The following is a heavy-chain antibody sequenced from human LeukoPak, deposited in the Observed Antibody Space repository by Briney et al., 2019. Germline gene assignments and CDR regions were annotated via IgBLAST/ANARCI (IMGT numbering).Heavy chain of an antibody. CDR3: ARVGTMIVVVEVVDY. J-gene: IGHJ4*02. CDR2: INPNSGGT. CDR1: GYTFTGYY. D-gene: IGHD3-22*01. Sequence: ASVKVSCKASGYTFTGYYIHWVRQAPGQGLEWMGWINPNSGGTNYAQKFQGRVTMTRDTSISTAYMDLSRLRSDDTAVYYCARVGTMIVVVEVVDYWGQGTLVTVSS. V-gene: IGHV1-2*02.